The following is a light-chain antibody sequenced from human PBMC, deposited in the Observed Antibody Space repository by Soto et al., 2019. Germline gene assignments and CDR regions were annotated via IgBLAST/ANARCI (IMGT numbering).Light chain of an antibody. CDR3: CSYASGNTV. Sequence: QSALTQPASVSGSPGQSITISCAGTSSDVGSYNLVSWYQQHPGKAPKLIIYWGSKRPPGVSNRFSDSKSGNTASLSIPEVQAEDEGDYYCCSYASGNTVFGGGTKLTVL. CDR1: SSDVGSYNL. J-gene: IGLJ3*02. V-gene: IGLV2-23*01. CDR2: WGS.